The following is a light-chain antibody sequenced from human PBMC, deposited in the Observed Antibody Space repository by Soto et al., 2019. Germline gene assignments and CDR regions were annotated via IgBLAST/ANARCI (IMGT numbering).Light chain of an antibody. Sequence: DIQMTQSPSTLSASVGDRVTITCRASQSISSWLAWYQQKPGKAPKLLIYKASSLESGVPSRFSGSGSGTDFTLTISSLQPDDSSTYYCQQYNSYSGFGGGTKVEIK. CDR1: QSISSW. CDR3: QQYNSYSG. CDR2: KAS. V-gene: IGKV1-5*03. J-gene: IGKJ4*01.